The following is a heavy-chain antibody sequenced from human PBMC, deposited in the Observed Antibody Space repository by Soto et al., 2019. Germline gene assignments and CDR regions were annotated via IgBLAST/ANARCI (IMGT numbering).Heavy chain of an antibody. CDR3: ARDQGHLDP. CDR2: ITAYNGNR. J-gene: IGHJ5*02. CDR1: GYTFTSYG. Sequence: ASVKVSCTTSGYTFTSYGIIWVRQAPGQGLEWMAWITAYNGNRNYAQKFQGRVTMTTDTSSSTAYMELRGLTSDDTAVYYCARDQGHLDPWGQGTLVTVSS. V-gene: IGHV1-18*01.